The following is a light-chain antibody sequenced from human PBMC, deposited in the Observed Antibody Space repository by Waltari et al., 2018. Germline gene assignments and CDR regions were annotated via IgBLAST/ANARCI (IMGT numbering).Light chain of an antibody. V-gene: IGKV1-5*03. Sequence: DIQMTQSPSTLPASVGDRVTITCRASQYVKNNLAWFQQKPGKAPNVLIHKASRLESGVPSRFSGSGFGTEFILSISSLQPDDFATYYCQEYDSLPITFGGGTKVEI. CDR2: KAS. CDR1: QYVKNN. CDR3: QEYDSLPIT. J-gene: IGKJ4*01.